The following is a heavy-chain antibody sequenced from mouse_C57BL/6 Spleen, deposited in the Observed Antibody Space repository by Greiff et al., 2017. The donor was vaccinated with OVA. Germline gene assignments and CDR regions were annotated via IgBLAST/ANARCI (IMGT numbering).Heavy chain of an antibody. J-gene: IGHJ4*01. CDR3: ATNWDDYSMDY. Sequence: QVQLQQSGAELVKPGASVKISCKASGYAFSSYWMNWVKQRPGKGLEWIGKIYPGDGGTYYNGKFKGKATLTADKSSSTASMQLSSLTSEDSAVYFCATNWDDYSMDYWGQGTSLTVSS. V-gene: IGHV1-80*01. D-gene: IGHD4-1*01. CDR1: GYAFSSYW. CDR2: IYPGDGGT.